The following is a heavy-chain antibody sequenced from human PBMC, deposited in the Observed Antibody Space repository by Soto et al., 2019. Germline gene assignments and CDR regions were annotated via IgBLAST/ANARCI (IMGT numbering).Heavy chain of an antibody. Sequence: ASVKVSCKASGYTFTSYYMHWVRQAPGQGLEWMGIINPSGGSTSYAQKFQGRVTMTRDTSTSTVYMELSSLRSEDTAVYYCARDAEPAAYCGGDCYPLYGMDVWGQGTTVTVSS. CDR1: GYTFTSYY. CDR3: ARDAEPAAYCGGDCYPLYGMDV. CDR2: INPSGGST. D-gene: IGHD2-21*02. V-gene: IGHV1-46*01. J-gene: IGHJ6*02.